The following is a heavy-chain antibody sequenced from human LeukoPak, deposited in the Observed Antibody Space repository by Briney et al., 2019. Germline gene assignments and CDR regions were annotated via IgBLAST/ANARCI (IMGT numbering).Heavy chain of an antibody. D-gene: IGHD6-19*01. Sequence: SVKVSCKASGGTFSSYAISWVRQAPGQGLEWMGVSIHIFGRANYAQKFQGRVTITADESTSTAYMELSSLRSEDTAVYYCARDLGLRYSSGWYVWGQGTLVTVSS. CDR2: SIHIFGRA. CDR1: GGTFSSYA. V-gene: IGHV1-69*01. J-gene: IGHJ4*02. CDR3: ARDLGLRYSSGWYV.